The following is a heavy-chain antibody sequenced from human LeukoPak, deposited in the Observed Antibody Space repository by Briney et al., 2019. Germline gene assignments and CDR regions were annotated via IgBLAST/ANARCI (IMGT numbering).Heavy chain of an antibody. Sequence: ASVKVSCKASGYGFTSNYIHWVRQAPGQGLEWMGMIYPRDGSTSYAQKFQGRVTVTRDTSTSTVHMELSGLGSEDTAVHYCARDQEAFDYWGQGTLVTVSS. CDR2: IYPRDGST. CDR1: GYGFTSNY. V-gene: IGHV1-46*01. J-gene: IGHJ4*02. CDR3: ARDQEAFDY.